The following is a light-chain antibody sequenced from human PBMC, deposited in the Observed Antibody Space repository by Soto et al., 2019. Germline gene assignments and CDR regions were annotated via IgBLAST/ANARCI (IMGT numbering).Light chain of an antibody. J-gene: IGKJ5*01. CDR3: QQRSDWPVT. CDR2: DAS. CDR1: QSVSRY. Sequence: EIVLTQSPATLSLSPGERATLSCRASQSVSRYLVWYQQKLGQAPRLLIHDASNRATGIPARFSGSGSGTDFTLTISSLEPEDFAVYYCQQRSDWPVTFGQGTRLEI. V-gene: IGKV3-11*01.